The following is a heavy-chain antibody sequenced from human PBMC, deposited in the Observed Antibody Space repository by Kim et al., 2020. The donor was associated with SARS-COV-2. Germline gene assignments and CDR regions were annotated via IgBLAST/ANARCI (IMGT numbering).Heavy chain of an antibody. Sequence: NYTPPLKARLPMPGDTSKNQFSLKLNSLTAADTAVYYCARGSRSYYHPFDYWGQGILVTVSS. D-gene: IGHD1-26*01. V-gene: IGHV4-4*07. CDR3: ARGSRSYYHPFDY. J-gene: IGHJ4*02.